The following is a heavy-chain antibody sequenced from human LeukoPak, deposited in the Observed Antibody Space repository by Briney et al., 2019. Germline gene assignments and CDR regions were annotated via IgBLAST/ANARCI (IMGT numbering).Heavy chain of an antibody. J-gene: IGHJ5*02. Sequence: SETLSLTCAVYGGSFTDYYWSWIRQAPGKGLEWIGDINHSGNTIYNPSLKSRVTISVDTSKNQFSLKLSSVTAADTAVYYCARHIRGKILSGWYLLPQNWFDPWGQGTLVTVSS. CDR2: INHSGNT. D-gene: IGHD6-19*01. V-gene: IGHV4-34*01. CDR1: GGSFTDYY. CDR3: ARHIRGKILSGWYLLPQNWFDP.